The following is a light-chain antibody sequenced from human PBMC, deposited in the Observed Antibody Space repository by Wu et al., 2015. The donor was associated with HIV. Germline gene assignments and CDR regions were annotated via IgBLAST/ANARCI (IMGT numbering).Light chain of an antibody. V-gene: IGKV3-11*01. CDR3: QQRVSWPLT. J-gene: IGKJ5*01. Sequence: EIVLRQSPATLSLSPGERATLSCRASQSVSNNVGWYQQKPGQSPRLLIYEASNRATGIPARFSGTGSGTDFTLSITSLEPEDFAIYYCQQRVSWPLTFGQGTRLEL. CDR2: EAS. CDR1: QSVSNN.